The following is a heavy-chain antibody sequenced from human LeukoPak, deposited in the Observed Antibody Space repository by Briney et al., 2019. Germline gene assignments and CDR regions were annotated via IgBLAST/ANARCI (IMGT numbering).Heavy chain of an antibody. D-gene: IGHD3-10*01. CDR3: ARGQTVSGAKYYFDF. Sequence: GGSLRLSCLTSGFTFRDYGLGWVRQAPGMGLEWVSFIRSRIYGGAPEYAASVRGRFSVSRDDSESIAYLQMNNLKSEDTAVYYCARGQTVSGAKYYFDFRSPGTLATVSS. CDR1: GFTFRDYG. V-gene: IGHV3-49*04. CDR2: IRSRIYGGAP. J-gene: IGHJ4*02.